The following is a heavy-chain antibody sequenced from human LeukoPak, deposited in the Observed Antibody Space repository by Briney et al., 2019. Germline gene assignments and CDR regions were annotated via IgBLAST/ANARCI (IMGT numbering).Heavy chain of an antibody. CDR3: ARAPPDYGGAFDI. D-gene: IGHD4-17*01. J-gene: IGHJ3*02. CDR2: IYYSGST. CDR1: GGSISSSSYY. Sequence: ASETLSLTCTVSGGSISSSSYYWGWIRQPPGKGLGWIGSIYYSGSTYYNPSLKSRVTISVDTSKNQFSLKLSSVTAADTAVYYCARAPPDYGGAFDIWGQGTMVTVSS. V-gene: IGHV4-39*07.